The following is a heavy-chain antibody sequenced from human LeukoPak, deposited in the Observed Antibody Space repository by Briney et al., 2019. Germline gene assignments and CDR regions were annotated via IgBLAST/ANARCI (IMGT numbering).Heavy chain of an antibody. J-gene: IGHJ4*02. CDR1: GYTFTSYY. CDR3: ARDIMITFGGVIATKTFDY. D-gene: IGHD3-16*02. Sequence: ASVKVSCKASGYTFTSYYMHWVRQAPGQGLEWMGIINPSGGSTSYAQKFQGRVTMTRDMSTSTVYMEVSRLRSDDTAVYYCARDIMITFGGVIATKTFDYWGQGTLVTVSS. CDR2: INPSGGST. V-gene: IGHV1-46*01.